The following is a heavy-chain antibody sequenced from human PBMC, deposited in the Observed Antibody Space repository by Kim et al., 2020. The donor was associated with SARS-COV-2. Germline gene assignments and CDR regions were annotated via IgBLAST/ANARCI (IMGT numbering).Heavy chain of an antibody. V-gene: IGHV3-48*02. D-gene: IGHD2-15*01. J-gene: IGHJ3*02. Sequence: DSVKGRFTIARDNAKNSLYLQMNSLRDEDTAVYYCARDHRTWWSTGAFDIWGQGTMVNVSS. CDR3: ARDHRTWWSTGAFDI.